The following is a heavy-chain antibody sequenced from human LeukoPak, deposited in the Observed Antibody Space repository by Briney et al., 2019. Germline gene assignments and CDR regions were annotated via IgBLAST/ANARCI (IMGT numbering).Heavy chain of an antibody. D-gene: IGHD3-10*01. V-gene: IGHV3-33*01. CDR1: GFTFSSYG. J-gene: IGHJ5*02. Sequence: GRSLRLSCAASGFTFSSYGMHWVRQAPGKGLEWVAVIWYDGSNKYYADSVKGLFTISRDNSKNTLYLQMNSLRAEDTAVYYCARDRRTLWFGELSDWFDPWGQGTLVTVSS. CDR3: ARDRRTLWFGELSDWFDP. CDR2: IWYDGSNK.